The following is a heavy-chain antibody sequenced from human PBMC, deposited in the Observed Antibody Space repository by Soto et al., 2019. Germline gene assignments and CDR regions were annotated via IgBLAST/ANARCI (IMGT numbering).Heavy chain of an antibody. V-gene: IGHV3-7*01. J-gene: IGHJ4*02. CDR1: GFTFSSYA. CDR3: AKEYSRSWYIGYFDY. CDR2: IKKDGSER. D-gene: IGHD6-13*01. Sequence: GGSLRLSCAGSGFTFSSYAMNWVRQAPGKGPEWVAYIKKDGSERHYVDSVKGRFTISRDNAKNTLYLQMNSLRAEDTAVYYCAKEYSRSWYIGYFDYWGQGTLVTVSS.